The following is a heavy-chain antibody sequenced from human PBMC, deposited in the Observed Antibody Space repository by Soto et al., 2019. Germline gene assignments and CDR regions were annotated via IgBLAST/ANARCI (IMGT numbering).Heavy chain of an antibody. CDR1: GGSISSYY. Sequence: SETLSLTCTVSGGSISSYYWSWIRQPPGKGLEWIGYIYYSGSTNYNPSLKSRVTISVDTSKNQFSLKLSSVTAADTAVYYCARGDYYDSAFGLDYWGQGTLVTVSS. V-gene: IGHV4-59*01. CDR3: ARGDYYDSAFGLDY. CDR2: IYYSGST. J-gene: IGHJ4*02. D-gene: IGHD3-22*01.